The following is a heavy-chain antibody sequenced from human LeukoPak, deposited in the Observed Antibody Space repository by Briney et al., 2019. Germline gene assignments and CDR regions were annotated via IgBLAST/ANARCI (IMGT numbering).Heavy chain of an antibody. D-gene: IGHD1-26*01. V-gene: IGHV3-7*01. Sequence: GGSLRLSCAASGFTFSSYWVSWVRQAPGKGLEWVANIKQDGSEKYYVDSVKGRFTISRDNAKNSLYLQMSSLRAEDTAVYYCARDEGATFDYWGQGTLVTVSS. CDR2: IKQDGSEK. CDR1: GFTFSSYW. J-gene: IGHJ4*02. CDR3: ARDEGATFDY.